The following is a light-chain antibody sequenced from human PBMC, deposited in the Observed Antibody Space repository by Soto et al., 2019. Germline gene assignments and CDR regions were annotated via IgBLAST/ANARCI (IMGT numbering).Light chain of an antibody. J-gene: IGKJ1*01. CDR2: WAS. Sequence: DIVMTQSPDSLAVSLGERATINCKSSQTVLYSSNNMHYLAWYQQRPGQPPKLLIYWASTRESGVPDRFSGSGSGTDFTLTISSLQAEDVAVYYCQQYYSSPWTFGQGTKVEIK. V-gene: IGKV4-1*01. CDR1: QTVLYSSNNMHY. CDR3: QQYYSSPWT.